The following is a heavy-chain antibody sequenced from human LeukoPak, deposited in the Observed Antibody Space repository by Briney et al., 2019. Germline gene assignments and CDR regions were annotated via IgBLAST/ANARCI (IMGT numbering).Heavy chain of an antibody. Sequence: ASVKVSCKPSGYIFAHNGISWVRQAPGQGPEWMGWISAYNGDTNYAQNFQGRVTMTTDTSTSTAYMELRSLRSDDTAVYYCARAIGYCSSTSCYPYNWFDPWGQGTLVTVSS. CDR3: ARAIGYCSSTSCYPYNWFDP. CDR1: GYIFAHNG. D-gene: IGHD2-2*03. V-gene: IGHV1-18*01. CDR2: ISAYNGDT. J-gene: IGHJ5*02.